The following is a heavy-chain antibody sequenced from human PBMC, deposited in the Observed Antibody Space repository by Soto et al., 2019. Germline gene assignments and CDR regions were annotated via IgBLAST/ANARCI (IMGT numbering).Heavy chain of an antibody. D-gene: IGHD3-3*01. CDR2: INSDGSST. V-gene: IGHV3-74*01. J-gene: IGHJ5*02. CDR3: ARDGTYYDFWSGYFYNWFDP. CDR1: GFTFSSYW. Sequence: GGSLRLSCAASGFTFSSYWMHWVRQAPGKGLVWVSRINSDGSSTSYADSVKGRFTISRDNAKNTLYLQMNSLRAEDTAVYYCARDGTYYDFWSGYFYNWFDPWGQGTLVTVSS.